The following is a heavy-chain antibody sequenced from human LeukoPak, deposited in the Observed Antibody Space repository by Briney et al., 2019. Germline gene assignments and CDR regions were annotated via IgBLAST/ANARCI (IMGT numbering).Heavy chain of an antibody. CDR1: GFTLITYS. CDR3: ARKAGYYYGSGDY. V-gene: IGHV3-7*03. Sequence: AGGSLRLSCAASGFTLITYSMSWVRQAPGKGLEWVANIKQDGNEKYYVDSVKGRFTISRENAKNSLYLQMNSLRAEDTAIYYCARKAGYYYGSGDYWGQGTLVTVSS. D-gene: IGHD3-10*01. CDR2: IKQDGNEK. J-gene: IGHJ4*02.